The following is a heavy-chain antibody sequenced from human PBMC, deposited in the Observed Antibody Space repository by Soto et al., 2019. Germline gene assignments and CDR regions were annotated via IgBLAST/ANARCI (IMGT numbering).Heavy chain of an antibody. J-gene: IGHJ4*02. D-gene: IGHD1-26*01. CDR1: GGSISSYY. Sequence: PSETLSLTCTVSGGSISSYYWSWIRQPPGKGLEWIGYIYYSGSTNYNPSLKSRVTITVDTSKNQFSLKLSSVTAADTAVYYCAREAGANHYLDYWGQGTLVTVSS. CDR2: IYYSGST. V-gene: IGHV4-59*01. CDR3: AREAGANHYLDY.